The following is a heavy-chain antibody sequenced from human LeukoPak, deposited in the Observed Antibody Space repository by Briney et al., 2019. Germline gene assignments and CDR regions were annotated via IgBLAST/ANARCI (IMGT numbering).Heavy chain of an antibody. CDR2: IDPSDSYT. D-gene: IGHD2-15*01. Sequence: GESLQISFQGSGYSFTSYWISWVRPMPGKGLEWMGRIDPSDSYTNYSPSFQGHVTISADKSISTAYLQWSSLKASDTAMYYCARSFPRGGSYDDYWGQGTLVTVSS. J-gene: IGHJ4*02. CDR1: GYSFTSYW. V-gene: IGHV5-10-1*01. CDR3: ARSFPRGGSYDDY.